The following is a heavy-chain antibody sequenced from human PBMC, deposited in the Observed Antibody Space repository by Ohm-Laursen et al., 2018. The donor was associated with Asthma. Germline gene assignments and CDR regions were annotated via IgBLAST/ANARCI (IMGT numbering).Heavy chain of an antibody. CDR2: LFPDGRST. V-gene: IGHV3-74*01. CDR1: GFIVSDYF. CDR3: ARGNVEGLL. J-gene: IGHJ4*02. Sequence: SLRLSCAASGFIVSDYFMHWVRQRPGEGLVWISHLFPDGRSTNYADSVRGRFTFSRDDAQNTVYLQMHSLGVDGTAVYFCARGNVEGLLWGQGTLVTVSS.